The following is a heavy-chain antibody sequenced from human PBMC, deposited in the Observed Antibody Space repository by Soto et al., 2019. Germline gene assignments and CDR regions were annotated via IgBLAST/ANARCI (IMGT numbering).Heavy chain of an antibody. J-gene: IGHJ6*02. CDR1: GGSFSGYY. D-gene: IGHD5-18*01. CDR2: INHSGST. Sequence: NPSETLSLTCAVYGGSFSGYYWSWIRQPPGKGLEWIGEINHSGSTNYNPSLKSRVTISVDTSKNQFSLKLSSVTAADTAVYYCARGGRGIQLWADYYYYYGMDVWGQGTTVTVSS. V-gene: IGHV4-34*01. CDR3: ARGGRGIQLWADYYYYYGMDV.